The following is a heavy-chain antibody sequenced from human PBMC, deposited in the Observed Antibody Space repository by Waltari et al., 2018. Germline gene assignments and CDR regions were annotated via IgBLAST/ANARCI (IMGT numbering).Heavy chain of an antibody. D-gene: IGHD6-25*01. J-gene: IGHJ4*02. CDR2: LYHTGSS. V-gene: IGHV4-38-2*02. Sequence: QVQLRESGPGLVRSSETLSLTCTVSGHSVHNDFYWAWIRQSPGGGLEWIASLYHTGSSHYNSSLKSRVSISTDMSTKQFFLTLTHLTAADTAVYYCAEEGNTTAGLFDSWGQGTLVTVSS. CDR3: AEEGNTTAGLFDS. CDR1: GHSVHNDFY.